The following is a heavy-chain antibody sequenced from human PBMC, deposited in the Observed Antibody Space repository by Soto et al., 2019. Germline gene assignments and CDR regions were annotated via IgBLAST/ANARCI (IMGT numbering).Heavy chain of an antibody. CDR3: AKEYSSASAGHYGMDV. CDR1: GFTFSSYA. J-gene: IGHJ6*02. V-gene: IGHV3-23*01. D-gene: IGHD6-6*01. Sequence: GGSLRLSCAASGFTFSSYAMNWVRQAPGKGLEWASSVSGSGAYTYYADSVKGRFTISRDNSKNRLYLQMNSLRAEDTAVYYCAKEYSSASAGHYGMDVWGQGTTVTVSS. CDR2: VSGSGAYT.